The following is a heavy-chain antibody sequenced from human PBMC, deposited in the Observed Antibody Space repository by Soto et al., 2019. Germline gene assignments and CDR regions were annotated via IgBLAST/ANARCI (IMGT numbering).Heavy chain of an antibody. CDR3: AKQVADFWSGYPVVGAFDI. Sequence: PGGSLRLSCAASGFTFSSYAMSWVRQAPGKGLEWVSAISGSGGSTYYADSVKGRFTISRDNSKNTLYLQMNSLRAEDTAVYYCAKQVADFWSGYPVVGAFDIWGQGTMVTVSS. V-gene: IGHV3-23*01. D-gene: IGHD3-3*01. CDR1: GFTFSSYA. CDR2: ISGSGGST. J-gene: IGHJ3*02.